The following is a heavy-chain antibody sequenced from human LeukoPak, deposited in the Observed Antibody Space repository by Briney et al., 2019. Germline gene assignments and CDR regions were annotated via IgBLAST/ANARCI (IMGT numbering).Heavy chain of an antibody. CDR2: IIPIFGTV. V-gene: IGHV1-69*01. CDR1: GGTFISYA. J-gene: IGHJ3*01. D-gene: IGHD2-8*01. CDR3: ARPLAPVMLNAFDV. Sequence: GASVKVSCKASGGTFISYAISWVRQAPGQGLEWMGGIIPIFGTVNYAQKFQGRVTITADESTSTAYMELSSLRSEDTAIYYCARPLAPVMLNAFDVWGQGTMVTVSS.